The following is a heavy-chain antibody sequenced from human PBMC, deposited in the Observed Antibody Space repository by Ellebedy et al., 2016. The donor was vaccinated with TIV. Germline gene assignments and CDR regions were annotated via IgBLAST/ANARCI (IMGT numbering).Heavy chain of an antibody. J-gene: IGHJ3*02. CDR2: ITGLGNNA. CDR3: AKRRGYNYDDHAFDI. CDR1: GFPFDSYA. V-gene: IGHV3-23*01. D-gene: IGHD5-18*01. Sequence: GESLKISCAASGFPFDSYAMTWVRQAPGKGLEWVSSITGLGNNAYYADSVKGRFSISRDNSKNTLDLQMNSLRVEDTAVYYCAKRRGYNYDDHAFDIWGQGTVVTVSS.